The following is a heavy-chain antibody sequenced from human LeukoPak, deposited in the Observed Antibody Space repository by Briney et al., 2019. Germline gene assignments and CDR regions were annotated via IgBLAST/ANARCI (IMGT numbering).Heavy chain of an antibody. V-gene: IGHV1-58*02. CDR2: IVVGSGNA. Sequence: ASVKVSCKASGFTFTSSAMQWVRQARGQRLEWIGWIVVGSGNANYAQKFQERVTITRDMSTSTAYMELSSLRSEDTAVYYCAADSSGYHDAFDIWGQGTMVTVSS. J-gene: IGHJ3*02. CDR3: AADSSGYHDAFDI. CDR1: GFTFTSSA. D-gene: IGHD3-22*01.